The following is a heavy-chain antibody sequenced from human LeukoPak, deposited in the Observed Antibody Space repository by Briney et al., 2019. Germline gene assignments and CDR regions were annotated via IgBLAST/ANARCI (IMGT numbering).Heavy chain of an antibody. V-gene: IGHV4-59*01. D-gene: IGHD2-15*01. J-gene: IGHJ4*02. CDR3: ARLLAGCPGGRCRAHFDY. Sequence: SETLSLTCSVSGDSINSNYWSWMRQPPGRGLEWIGYIYYGGSTNYNPSLKSRVSMSVDTSKNQFSLNLSSVAAADTAVYHCARLLAGCPGGRCRAHFDYWGQGTLVTVSS. CDR1: GDSINSNY. CDR2: IYYGGST.